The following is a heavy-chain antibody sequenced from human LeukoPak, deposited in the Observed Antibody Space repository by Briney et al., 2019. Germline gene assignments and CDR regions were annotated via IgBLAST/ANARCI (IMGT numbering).Heavy chain of an antibody. CDR2: IRYDGSNK. V-gene: IGHV3-30*02. D-gene: IGHD1-26*01. CDR1: GFTFSSYG. Sequence: GSLRLSCAASGFTFSSYGMHWVRQAPGKGLEWVAFIRYDGSNKYYADSVKGRFTISRDNSKNTLYLQMNSLRAEDTAVYYCARDKMMGARAGEWVYFDYWGQGTLVTVSS. J-gene: IGHJ4*02. CDR3: ARDKMMGARAGEWVYFDY.